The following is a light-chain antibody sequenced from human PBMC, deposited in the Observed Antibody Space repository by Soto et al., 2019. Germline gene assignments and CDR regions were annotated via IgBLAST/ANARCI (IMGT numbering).Light chain of an antibody. J-gene: IGKJ1*01. CDR3: QQHNSSPWT. Sequence: DVQMTQSPSTLSASVGDRVTITCRASQSIGDWLAWFQQKPGRAPKLLMYDASTLESGVPSRFSGIGSGTEFTLTISSLQPDDVATYYCQQHNSSPWTFGQGTKV. V-gene: IGKV1-5*01. CDR2: DAS. CDR1: QSIGDW.